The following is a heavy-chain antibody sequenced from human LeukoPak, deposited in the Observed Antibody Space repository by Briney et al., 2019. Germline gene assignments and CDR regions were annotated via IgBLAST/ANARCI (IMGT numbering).Heavy chain of an antibody. CDR3: ARVMEMATIIYYYGMDV. V-gene: IGHV3-21*01. Sequence: GGSLRLSCVVSGFTFSSYCMNWVRQAPGKGLEWVSSISSSSSYIYYADSVKGRFTISRDNAKNSLYLQMNSLRAEDTAVYYCARVMEMATIIYYYGMDVWGQGTTVTVSS. D-gene: IGHD5-24*01. CDR1: GFTFSSYC. CDR2: ISSSSSYI. J-gene: IGHJ6*02.